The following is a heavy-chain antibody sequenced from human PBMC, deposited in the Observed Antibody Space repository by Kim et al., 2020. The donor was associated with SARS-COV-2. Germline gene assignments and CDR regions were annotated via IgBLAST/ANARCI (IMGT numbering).Heavy chain of an antibody. Sequence: GGSLRLSCAVSGIPFSNAWMNWVRQTPGKGLEWIGRIKSKTDGGTVDYAAPVKGRFTISRDDSKNTLFLLTNSLKTEDSGVYYCTTVSMRWGQGTLVTVS. CDR2: IKSKTDGGTV. D-gene: IGHD2-2*01. CDR3: TTVSMR. J-gene: IGHJ4*02. V-gene: IGHV3-15*01. CDR1: GIPFSNAW.